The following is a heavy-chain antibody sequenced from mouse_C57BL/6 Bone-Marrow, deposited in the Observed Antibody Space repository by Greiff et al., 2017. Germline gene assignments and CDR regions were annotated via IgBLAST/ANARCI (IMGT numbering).Heavy chain of an antibody. Sequence: VQLKESGPGMVKPSQSLSLTCTVTGYSITSGYDWHWIRHFPGNKLEWMGYIRYSGSTNYNPTLKSQISITHDTSKNHFFLKLNSMTTEDTATYYCARVRYYGSRVCFDYWGQGTTLTVSA. CDR1: GYSITSGYD. CDR3: ARVRYYGSRVCFDY. D-gene: IGHD1-1*01. J-gene: IGHJ2*01. CDR2: IRYSGST. V-gene: IGHV3-1*01.